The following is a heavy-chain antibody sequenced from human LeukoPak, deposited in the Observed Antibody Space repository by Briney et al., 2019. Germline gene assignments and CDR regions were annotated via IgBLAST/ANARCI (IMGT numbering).Heavy chain of an antibody. J-gene: IGHJ4*02. CDR1: GYSFTSYW. Sequence: GESLKISCQGSGYSFTSYWIGWVRQMPGKGLEWMGILYPGDSDTRYSPSFQGQVTISADKSISTAYLQWSSLKASDTAMYYCARQAFYYGSGSYAADYWGQGTLVTVSS. D-gene: IGHD3-10*01. V-gene: IGHV5-51*01. CDR2: LYPGDSDT. CDR3: ARQAFYYGSGSYAADY.